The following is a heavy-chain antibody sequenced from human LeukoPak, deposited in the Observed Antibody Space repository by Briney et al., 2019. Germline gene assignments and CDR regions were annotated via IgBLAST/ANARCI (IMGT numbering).Heavy chain of an antibody. D-gene: IGHD3-16*01. V-gene: IGHV4-30-2*01. J-gene: IGHJ6*02. CDR1: ASSLSRGPYS. CDR2: IYHSGST. Sequence: SETVSHTRPLFASSLSRGPYSWSCIRQPPGKGQEWIGYIYHSGSTYYNPSLKSRVTISVDRSKNQFSLNLSSVTAADTAVYYWARGGGAPYYGMDVCGRGTTVTVSS. CDR3: ARGGGAPYYGMDV.